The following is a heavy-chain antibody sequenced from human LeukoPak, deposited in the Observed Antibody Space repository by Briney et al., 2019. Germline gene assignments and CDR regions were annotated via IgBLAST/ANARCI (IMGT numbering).Heavy chain of an antibody. CDR1: GFTFSSYA. CDR3: AKDGVSGYSSGWYFDY. Sequence: GGSLRLSCAASGFTFSSYAMSWVRQAPGKGLEWVSAISGSGGSTYYADSVKGRFTISRDNSKNTLYLQMNSLRAEDTAVYYCAKDGVSGYSSGWYFDYWGQGTLVTVSS. D-gene: IGHD6-19*01. CDR2: ISGSGGST. J-gene: IGHJ4*02. V-gene: IGHV3-23*01.